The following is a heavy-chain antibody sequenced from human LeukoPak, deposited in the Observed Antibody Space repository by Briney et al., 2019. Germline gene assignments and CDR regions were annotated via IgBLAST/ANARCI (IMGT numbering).Heavy chain of an antibody. J-gene: IGHJ6*04. CDR2: IKEDGSLK. CDR1: GFGFSNFW. D-gene: IGHD3-10*02. Sequence: GGSLRLSCAASGFGFSNFWMSWVRQAPGKGPEWVANIKEDGSLKNYVDSVKGRFTISRDNAKNSLYLQMNSLRAEDTAVYYCAELGITMIGGVWGKGTTVTISS. V-gene: IGHV3-7*01. CDR3: AELGITMIGGV.